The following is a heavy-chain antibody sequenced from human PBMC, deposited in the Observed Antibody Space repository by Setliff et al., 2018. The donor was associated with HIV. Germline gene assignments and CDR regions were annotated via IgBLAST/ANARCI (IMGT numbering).Heavy chain of an antibody. Sequence: ASVKAPARPLNTFTLYGIHWVRQAPGQRPEWVGWINAGNGDTEYSQKFQGRVTITRDTSASTAYMELSSLRSEDTAVYFCARGSTSSWSYHYMDVWGKGTTVTVSS. CDR2: INAGNGDT. J-gene: IGHJ6*03. CDR1: NTFTLYG. D-gene: IGHD6-6*01. CDR3: ARGSTSSWSYHYMDV. V-gene: IGHV1-3*01.